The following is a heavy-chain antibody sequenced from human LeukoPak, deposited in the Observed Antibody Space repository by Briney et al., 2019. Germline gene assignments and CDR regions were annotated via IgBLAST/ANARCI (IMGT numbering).Heavy chain of an antibody. D-gene: IGHD3-10*01. CDR3: TTIIYPPPSDAFDI. Sequence: GGSLRLSCAASGFLFSNAWMTWVRQAPGKGLEWVGRIKSRGNGETTDYIAPVRGRFIISRDDSKNMLYLQMNGLKTEDTAMYFCTTIIYPPPSDAFDIWGQGTMVTVSS. J-gene: IGHJ3*02. CDR1: GFLFSNAW. CDR2: IKSRGNGETT. V-gene: IGHV3-15*01.